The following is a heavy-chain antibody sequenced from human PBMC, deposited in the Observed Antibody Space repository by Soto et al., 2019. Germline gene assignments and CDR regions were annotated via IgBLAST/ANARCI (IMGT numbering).Heavy chain of an antibody. D-gene: IGHD5-18*01. CDR3: ARGGYSYGYPEYYYYGMDV. CDR2: INPNSGGT. CDR1: GYTFTGYY. Sequence: ASVKVSCKASGYTFTGYYMHWVRQAPGQGLEWMGWINPNSGGTNYAQKFQGWVTMTRDTSISTAYMELSRLRSDDTAVYYCARGGYSYGYPEYYYYGMDVWGQGTTVTVSS. J-gene: IGHJ6*02. V-gene: IGHV1-2*04.